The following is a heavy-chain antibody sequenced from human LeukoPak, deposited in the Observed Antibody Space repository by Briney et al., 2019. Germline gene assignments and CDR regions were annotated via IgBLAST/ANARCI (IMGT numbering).Heavy chain of an antibody. CDR1: GYIFSIYA. V-gene: IGHV7-4-1*02. CDR3: ARVYPFYYGSGSYPGGFDY. D-gene: IGHD3-10*01. J-gene: IGHJ4*02. CDR2: ISTNTGNP. Sequence: ASVKVSCKASGYIFSIYALIWVRQAPGQGLELMGWISTNTGNPTYAQGFTGRFVFSLDTSVSTAYLQISSLKAEDTAVYYCARVYPFYYGSGSYPGGFDYWGQGTLVTVSS.